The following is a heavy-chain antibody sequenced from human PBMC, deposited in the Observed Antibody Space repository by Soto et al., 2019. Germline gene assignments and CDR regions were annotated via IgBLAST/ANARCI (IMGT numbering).Heavy chain of an antibody. J-gene: IGHJ6*02. CDR1: GGSMSSGGYS. V-gene: IGHV4-30-2*01. CDR3: ARVPDV. CDR2: IYHNGSP. Sequence: SETLSLTCAVSGGSMSSGGYSWSWIRQPPGKGLEWIGYIYHNGSPYYNPSLKSRVTISVDRPKNQFSLKLSSVTAADTAVYYCARVPDVWGQGTTVTVSS.